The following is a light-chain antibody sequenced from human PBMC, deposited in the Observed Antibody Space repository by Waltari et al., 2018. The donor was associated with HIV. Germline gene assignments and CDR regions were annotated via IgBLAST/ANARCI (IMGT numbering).Light chain of an antibody. CDR1: QPVSSSH. V-gene: IGKV3-20*01. CDR2: GAS. J-gene: IGKJ1*01. Sequence: DTALTQSPGTLSLSPGEAAILSCRTSQPVSSSHLGWYQQKPGQAPRLLVYGASSRSAGIPDRFSGIVSGADFTLIISRLEPEDFAVYYCHHYGSSPETFGLGTKV. CDR3: HHYGSSPET.